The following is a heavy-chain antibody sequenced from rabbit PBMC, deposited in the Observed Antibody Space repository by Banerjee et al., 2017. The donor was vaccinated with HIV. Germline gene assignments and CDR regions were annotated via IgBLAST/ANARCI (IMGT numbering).Heavy chain of an antibody. D-gene: IGHD1-1*01. J-gene: IGHJ6*01. V-gene: IGHV1S45*01. CDR3: ARRYVSSGGDYERVDL. CDR2: IYTGSSGNT. CDR1: GFSFSSSYY. Sequence: QEQLVEYGGDLVKPGASLTLTCTASGFSFSSSYYMWWVRQAPGKGLEWIACIYTGSSGNTWYASWAKGRFTISKTSSTTVDLQMTSLTAADTATYFCARRYVSSGGDYERVDLWGPGTLVTVS.